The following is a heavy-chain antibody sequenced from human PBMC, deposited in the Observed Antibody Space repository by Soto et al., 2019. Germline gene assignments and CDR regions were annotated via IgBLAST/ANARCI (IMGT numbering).Heavy chain of an antibody. Sequence: SETLSLTCAVYGGSFSGYYWSWIRQPPGKGLEWIGEINHSGSTNYNPSLKSRVTISVDTSKNQFSLKLSSVTAADTAVYYCARGRRRDYYGSGSYYKGPNWFDPWGQGTLVTVSS. J-gene: IGHJ5*02. CDR3: ARGRRRDYYGSGSYYKGPNWFDP. CDR1: GGSFSGYY. CDR2: INHSGST. D-gene: IGHD3-10*01. V-gene: IGHV4-34*01.